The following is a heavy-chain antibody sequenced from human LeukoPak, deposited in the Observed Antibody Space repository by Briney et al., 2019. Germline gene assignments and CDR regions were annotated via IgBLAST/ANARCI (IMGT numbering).Heavy chain of an antibody. CDR3: TRCSPFYESWNAFDY. J-gene: IGHJ4*02. Sequence: ASVKVSCKASGYTFTNYHISWVRQAPGQGLEWMGWISTNNGNTNYAQNLQGRVTMTKDTSTSTAYMELNSLTSEDTAVYYCTRCSPFYESWNAFDYWGQGTLITVSS. CDR1: GYTFTNYH. V-gene: IGHV1-18*01. CDR2: ISTNNGNT. D-gene: IGHD3-22*01.